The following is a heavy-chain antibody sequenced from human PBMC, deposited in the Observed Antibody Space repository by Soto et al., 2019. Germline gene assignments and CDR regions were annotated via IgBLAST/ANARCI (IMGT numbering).Heavy chain of an antibody. D-gene: IGHD2-15*01. CDR3: THRRPYCNVRSCYFGYY. J-gene: IGHJ4*02. CDR2: IYWDDDK. CDR1: GFSVTASGAG. V-gene: IGHV2-5*02. Sequence: GSGPTLVNPTQTLTLTCTFSGFSVTASGAGVAWIRQPPGKALEWLAVIYWDDDKRFSPSLKSRLTITKDTSKSQVVLTMTNMDPVDTATYYCTHRRPYCNVRSCYFGYYWGQGTLVTSPQ.